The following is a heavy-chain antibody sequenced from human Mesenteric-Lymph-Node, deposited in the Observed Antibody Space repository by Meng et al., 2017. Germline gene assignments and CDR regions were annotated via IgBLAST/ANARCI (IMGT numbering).Heavy chain of an antibody. Sequence: ASVKVSCKASGYTFTSYGISWVRQAPGQGLEWLGVSNPGGGSTSYAQKFQGRVTMTRDTSANTVYMELGSLKSEDTAVYYCVREFRGGYFDYWGQGTLVTVSS. J-gene: IGHJ4*02. CDR1: GYTFTSYG. CDR2: SNPGGGST. V-gene: IGHV1-46*01. CDR3: VREFRGGYFDY. D-gene: IGHD3-16*01.